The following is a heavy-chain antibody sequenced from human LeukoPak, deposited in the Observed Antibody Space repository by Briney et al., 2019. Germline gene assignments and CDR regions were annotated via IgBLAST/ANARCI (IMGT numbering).Heavy chain of an antibody. Sequence: GGSLRLSCAASGFTFSNAWMSWVRQAPGKGLEWVGRIKSKTDGGTTDYAAPVKGRFTISRDDSKNTLYLQMNSLKTEDTAVYYCTRDNRTTVTTDYWGQGTLVTVSS. D-gene: IGHD4-17*01. CDR2: IKSKTDGGTT. J-gene: IGHJ4*02. CDR3: TRDNRTTVTTDY. V-gene: IGHV3-15*01. CDR1: GFTFSNAW.